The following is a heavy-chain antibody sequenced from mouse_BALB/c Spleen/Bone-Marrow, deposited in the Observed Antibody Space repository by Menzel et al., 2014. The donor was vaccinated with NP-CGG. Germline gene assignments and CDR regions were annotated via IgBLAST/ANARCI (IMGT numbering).Heavy chain of an antibody. CDR2: IWSDGST. J-gene: IGHJ4*01. V-gene: IGHV2-6-1*01. Sequence: QVQLQQPGPGLVAPSQSLSITCTISGFSLTGYGVHWVRQPPGKGLEWLVVIWSDGSTTYNSALKSRLSISKDNSKSQVFLKMNSLQTDDTAMYYCARCYYGYAMDYWGQGTSVTVSS. D-gene: IGHD1-1*01. CDR3: ARCYYGYAMDY. CDR1: GFSLTGYG.